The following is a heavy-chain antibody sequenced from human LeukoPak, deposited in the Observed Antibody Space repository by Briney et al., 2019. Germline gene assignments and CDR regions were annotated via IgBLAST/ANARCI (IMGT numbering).Heavy chain of an antibody. V-gene: IGHV3-30*19. D-gene: IGHD2-2*02. CDR1: GFTFSSYG. Sequence: GGSLRLSCAASGFTFSSYGMHWVRQAPGKGLEWVAVISYDGSNKYYATSVKGRFTISRDNSKNTLYLQMNSLRAEDTAVYYCARDWAPYCSSTSCYSPWGAFDIWGQGTMVTVSS. CDR2: ISYDGSNK. CDR3: ARDWAPYCSSTSCYSPWGAFDI. J-gene: IGHJ3*02.